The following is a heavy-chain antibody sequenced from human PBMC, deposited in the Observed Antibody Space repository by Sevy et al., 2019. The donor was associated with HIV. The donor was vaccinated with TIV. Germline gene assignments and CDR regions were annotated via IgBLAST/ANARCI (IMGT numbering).Heavy chain of an antibody. V-gene: IGHV3-30-3*01. CDR3: AREITVVTRYNWFDP. CDR1: GFTFSSYA. Sequence: GGSLRLSCAASGFTFSSYAMHWVRQAPGKGLEWVAVISYDGSNKYYADSVKGRFTISRDNSKNTLYLQMNSLRAEDTAVYYCAREITVVTRYNWFDPWGQGTLDTVSS. J-gene: IGHJ5*02. D-gene: IGHD2-15*01. CDR2: ISYDGSNK.